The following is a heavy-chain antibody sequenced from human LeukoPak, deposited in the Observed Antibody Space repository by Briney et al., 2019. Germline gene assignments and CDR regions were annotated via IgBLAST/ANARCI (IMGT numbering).Heavy chain of an antibody. Sequence: PGGSLRPSCAASGFTFSSYGMHWVRQAPGKGLEWVAFIRYDGSNKYYADSVKGRFTISRDNSKNTLYLQMNSLRAEDTAVYYCAKPGDIVVVPAAIHFDYWGQGTLVTVSS. J-gene: IGHJ4*02. V-gene: IGHV3-30*02. CDR3: AKPGDIVVVPAAIHFDY. CDR1: GFTFSSYG. CDR2: IRYDGSNK. D-gene: IGHD2-2*01.